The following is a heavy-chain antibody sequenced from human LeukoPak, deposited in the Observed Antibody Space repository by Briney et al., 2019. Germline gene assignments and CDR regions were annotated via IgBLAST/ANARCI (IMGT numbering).Heavy chain of an antibody. CDR2: VYNTGTT. V-gene: IGHV4-59*01. CDR3: ARVVYSNYGRYYFDY. Sequence: SETLSLTCSVSGVSFNIYFWSWIRQSPGKGLEWIGYVYNTGTTYYNPSLKSRVTISVDTSKNQLSLNVISVTAADTAVYYCARVVYSNYGRYYFDYWGQGTLVTVSS. J-gene: IGHJ4*02. D-gene: IGHD4-11*01. CDR1: GVSFNIYF.